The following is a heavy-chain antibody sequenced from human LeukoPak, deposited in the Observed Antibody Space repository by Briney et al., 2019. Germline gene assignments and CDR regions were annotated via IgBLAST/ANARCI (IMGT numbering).Heavy chain of an antibody. CDR3: TREGGFYRPLDY. D-gene: IGHD3-3*01. CDR2: VHLDGRT. J-gene: IGHJ4*02. CDR1: GGSISGYY. V-gene: IGHV4-59*12. Sequence: SETLSLICTVSGGSISGYYWTWIRQPPGKGLEWIGEVHLDGRTNYNPSLKSRLIMSVDLPENHISLKLTSVTAADTAVYYCTREGGFYRPLDYSGQGTLVTVSS.